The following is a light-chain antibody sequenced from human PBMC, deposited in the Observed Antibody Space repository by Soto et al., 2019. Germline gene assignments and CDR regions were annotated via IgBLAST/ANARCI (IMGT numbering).Light chain of an antibody. V-gene: IGLV7-43*01. CDR1: TGAVTSDYY. CDR2: STS. CDR3: LLCDGGPHV. Sequence: QAVVTQEPSLTVSPGGTVTLTCASSTGAVTSDYYPSWFKQKHGQAPRALIYSTSDKHSWTPARFSGSLLGGQAALTLSGLQREDESEYSRLLCDGGPHVFGGGTKLTVL. J-gene: IGLJ3*02.